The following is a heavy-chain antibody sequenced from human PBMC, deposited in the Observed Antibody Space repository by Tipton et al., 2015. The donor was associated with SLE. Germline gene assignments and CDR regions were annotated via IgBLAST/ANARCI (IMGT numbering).Heavy chain of an antibody. CDR1: GGSISTYY. V-gene: IGHV4-59*01. J-gene: IGHJ4*02. CDR2: VDYIGST. D-gene: IGHD7-27*01. Sequence: TLSLTCTVSGGSISTYYWNWIRQSPGKGLEWIGYVDYIGSTNYNPSLKSRLTILVHRYKNQFSLKLSSVTAADTAVYFCARTRPSTGDHVYWGQGTLLTVSS. CDR3: ARTRPSTGDHVY.